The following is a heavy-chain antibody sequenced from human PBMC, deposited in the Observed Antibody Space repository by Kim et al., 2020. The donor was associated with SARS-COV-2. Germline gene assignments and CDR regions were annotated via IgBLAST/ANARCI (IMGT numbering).Heavy chain of an antibody. Sequence: GGSLRLSCAASGFTFSSYGMHWVRQAPGKGLEWVAVIWYDGSNKYYADSVKGRFTISRDNSKNTLYLQMNSLRAEDTAVYYCAREYYDFWSGYSRYYGMDVWGQGTTVTVSS. D-gene: IGHD3-3*01. CDR1: GFTFSSYG. CDR3: AREYYDFWSGYSRYYGMDV. J-gene: IGHJ6*02. CDR2: IWYDGSNK. V-gene: IGHV3-33*01.